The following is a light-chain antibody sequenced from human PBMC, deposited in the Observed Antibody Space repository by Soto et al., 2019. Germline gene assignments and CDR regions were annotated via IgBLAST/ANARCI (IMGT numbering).Light chain of an antibody. CDR1: DSNIGRNT. CDR2: SHN. J-gene: IGLJ3*02. Sequence: QSVLTQPPSASGTPGQRVTISCSGSDSNIGRNTVNWYQHLPGTAPKLVIFSHNKRPSGVPDRFSGSTSGTSASLAISDLQSEDEAYYYCSSGDDSRNGVVFGGGTKLTVL. V-gene: IGLV1-44*01. CDR3: SSGDDSRNGVV.